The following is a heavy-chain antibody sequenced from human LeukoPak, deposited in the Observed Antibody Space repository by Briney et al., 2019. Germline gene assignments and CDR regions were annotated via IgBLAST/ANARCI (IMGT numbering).Heavy chain of an antibody. Sequence: GRSLRLSCAASGFTFSNYGMHWVRQAPGKGLEWVAVIWYDGSNKYYADSVKGRFTISRDNSKNTLYLQMNSLRAEDTAVYYCARGGTYYDFWSGYSYYYGMDVWGQGTTVTVSS. CDR2: IWYDGSNK. CDR3: ARGGTYYDFWSGYSYYYGMDV. V-gene: IGHV3-33*08. J-gene: IGHJ6*02. CDR1: GFTFSNYG. D-gene: IGHD3-3*01.